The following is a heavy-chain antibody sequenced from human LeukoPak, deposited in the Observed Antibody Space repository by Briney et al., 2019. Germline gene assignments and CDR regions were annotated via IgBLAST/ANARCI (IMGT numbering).Heavy chain of an antibody. Sequence: GRSLRLSCAASGFTFDDYAMHWVRQAPGKGLEWVSGISWNSGSIGYADSVKGRFTISRDNAKNSLYLQMNSLRAEDTALYYCAKDGYSGSSNAPNLDHFDYWGQGTLVTVSS. J-gene: IGHJ4*02. D-gene: IGHD1-26*01. CDR1: GFTFDDYA. CDR2: ISWNSGSI. CDR3: AKDGYSGSSNAPNLDHFDY. V-gene: IGHV3-9*01.